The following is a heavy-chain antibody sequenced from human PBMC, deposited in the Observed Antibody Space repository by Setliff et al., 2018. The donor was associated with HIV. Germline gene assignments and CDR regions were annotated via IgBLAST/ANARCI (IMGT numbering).Heavy chain of an antibody. CDR2: IIPILGIA. V-gene: IGHV1-69*10. D-gene: IGHD2-2*01. CDR3: ARAQYQLLEPPTYNWFDP. CDR1: GYSFTSYD. J-gene: IGHJ5*02. Sequence: SVKVSCKASGYSFTSYDINWVRQATGQGLEWMGWIIPILGIANYAQKFQDRVTITADKSTDTAYMELSSLRSEDTAVYYCARAQYQLLEPPTYNWFDPWGQGTLVTVSS.